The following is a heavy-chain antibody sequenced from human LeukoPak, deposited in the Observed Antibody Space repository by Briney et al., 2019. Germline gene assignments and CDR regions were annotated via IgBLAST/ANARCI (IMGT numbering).Heavy chain of an antibody. V-gene: IGHV1-18*01. CDR2: ISAYNGNT. CDR3: AGPWDQVGFDP. CDR1: GYTFTSYG. Sequence: ASVKVSCKASGYTFTSYGISWVRQAPGQGLEWMGWISAYNGNTNYAQKLQGRVTMTTDTSTSTAYMELRSLRSDGTAVYYCAGPWDQVGFDPWGQGTLVSVSS. J-gene: IGHJ5*02. D-gene: IGHD1-26*01.